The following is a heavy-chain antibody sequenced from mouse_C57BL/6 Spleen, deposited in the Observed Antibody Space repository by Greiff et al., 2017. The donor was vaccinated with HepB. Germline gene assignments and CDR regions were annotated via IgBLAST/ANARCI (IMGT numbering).Heavy chain of an antibody. Sequence: QVQLQQSGAELVRPGSSVKLSCKASGYTFTSYWMHWVKQRPIQGLEWIGNIDPSDSETHYNQKFKDKATLTVDKSSSTAYMQLSSLTSEDSAVYYCATYDYDRCYFDYWGQGTTLTVSS. CDR3: ATYDYDRCYFDY. J-gene: IGHJ2*01. D-gene: IGHD2-4*01. V-gene: IGHV1-52*01. CDR1: GYTFTSYW. CDR2: IDPSDSET.